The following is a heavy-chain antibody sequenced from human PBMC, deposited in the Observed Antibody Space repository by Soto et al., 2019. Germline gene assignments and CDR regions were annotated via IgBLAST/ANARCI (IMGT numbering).Heavy chain of an antibody. CDR3: VKGAVAGTPTSYYYYGMDV. D-gene: IGHD6-19*01. CDR2: IIPIFGTV. V-gene: IGHV1-69*12. CDR1: GGTFRTYA. J-gene: IGHJ6*02. Sequence: QVQLLQSGAEVKKPGSSVRVSCEASGGTFRTYAISWVRQAPGQGLEWMGEIIPIFGTVNYAPKFQGRVTITADESTTTVYMDLRSLRSEDTAVYYCVKGAVAGTPTSYYYYGMDVWGQGTTVTVSS.